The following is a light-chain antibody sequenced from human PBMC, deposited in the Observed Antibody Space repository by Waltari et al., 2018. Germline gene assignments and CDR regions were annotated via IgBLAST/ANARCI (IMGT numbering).Light chain of an antibody. CDR2: GVT. V-gene: IGLV2-14*03. CDR3: SSYRSSAIVV. J-gene: IGLJ2*01. CDR1: SRDAGGHNF. Sequence: QSALTQPASVSGSPGQSITISCTGTSRDAGGHNFFSWYQQHPGKAPKPIIFGVTNRPSGISVRFSGSKAGNTASLTISGLQAEDEGDYYCSSYRSSAIVVFGGGTKLSVL.